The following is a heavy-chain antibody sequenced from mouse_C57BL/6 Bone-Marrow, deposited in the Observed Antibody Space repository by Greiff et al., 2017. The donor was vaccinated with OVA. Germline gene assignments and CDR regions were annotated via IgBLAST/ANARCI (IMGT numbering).Heavy chain of an antibody. J-gene: IGHJ2*01. CDR1: GYTFTSYW. CDR3: ARGWLLNPFDY. Sequence: VQLQQPGAELVMPGASVKLSCKASGYTFTSYWMHWVKQRPGQGLEWLGEIDPSDSYTNYNQKFKGKSTLTVEKSSSTAYMPLSSLTSEDSAVYYCARGWLLNPFDYWGQGTTLTVSS. V-gene: IGHV1-69*01. D-gene: IGHD2-3*01. CDR2: IDPSDSYT.